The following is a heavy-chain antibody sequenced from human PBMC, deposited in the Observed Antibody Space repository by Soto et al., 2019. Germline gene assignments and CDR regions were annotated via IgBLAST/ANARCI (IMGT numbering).Heavy chain of an antibody. J-gene: IGHJ4*02. V-gene: IGHV1-69*02. CDR3: AAGYSSGWSFDY. CDR1: GGPFSSYT. CDR2: IIPIRGRA. D-gene: IGHD6-19*01. Sequence: QVQLVQSGAEVKKPGSSVKVSCKASGGPFSSYTISWVRQAPGQGLEWMGRIIPIRGRANYAQKFQGRVTITADKSTSTAYMELSSLRSEDTAVYYCAAGYSSGWSFDYWGQGTLVPVSS.